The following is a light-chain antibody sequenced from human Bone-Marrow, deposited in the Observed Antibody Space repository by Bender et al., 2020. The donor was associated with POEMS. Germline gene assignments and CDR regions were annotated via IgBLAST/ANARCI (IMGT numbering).Light chain of an antibody. Sequence: QSALTQPASVSGSPGQWITISCTGTSSDVGDSNYVSWYHHHPGKAPKLMIYEGTKRPSGVSNRFSGSKSGYTASLTISHLQTADEADYCCCSYTTSSTAVFGGGTRLTVL. V-gene: IGLV2-14*01. CDR1: SSDVGDSNY. CDR3: CSYTTSSTAV. CDR2: EGT. J-gene: IGLJ7*01.